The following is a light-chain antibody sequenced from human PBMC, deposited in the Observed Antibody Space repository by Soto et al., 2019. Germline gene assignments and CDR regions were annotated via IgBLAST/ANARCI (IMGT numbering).Light chain of an antibody. J-gene: IGKJ1*01. Sequence: EIVMTQSPATLYVSPGEGATLSCRASQSVSSKLAWYQQKPGQAPRLLIYGASTRATGIPARFSGSWSGTEFTLIISSLQSEDSAVYYCQQYNSWLWTFGQGTKVEIK. CDR2: GAS. CDR3: QQYNSWLWT. CDR1: QSVSSK. V-gene: IGKV3-15*01.